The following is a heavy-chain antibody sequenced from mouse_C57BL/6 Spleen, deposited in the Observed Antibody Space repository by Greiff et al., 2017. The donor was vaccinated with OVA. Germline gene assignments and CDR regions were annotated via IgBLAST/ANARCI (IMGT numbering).Heavy chain of an antibody. CDR1: GYTFTSYW. J-gene: IGHJ1*03. CDR3: ARGAYYSNWYCDV. CDR2: IDPSASYT. Sequence: QVQLQQPGAELVKPGASVKLSCKASGYTFTSYWMQWVKQRPGQGLEWIGEIDPSASYTTYNQKFKGKATLTVDTSSHTAYMQLSSLTSEDSAVYYCARGAYYSNWYCDVWGTGTTVTVSS. D-gene: IGHD2-5*01. V-gene: IGHV1-50*01.